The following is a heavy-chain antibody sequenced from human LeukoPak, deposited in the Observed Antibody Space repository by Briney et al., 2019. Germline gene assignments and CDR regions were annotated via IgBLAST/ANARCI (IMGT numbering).Heavy chain of an antibody. Sequence: PSETLSLTCTVSGGSISSSSYYWGWIRQPPGKGLEWIGSIYYSGSTYYNPSLKSRVTISVDTSKNQFSLKLSSVTAADTAVYYCARDDGSSSEVWFDPWGQGTLVTVSS. D-gene: IGHD6-6*01. CDR1: GGSISSSSYY. CDR2: IYYSGST. V-gene: IGHV4-39*07. J-gene: IGHJ5*02. CDR3: ARDDGSSSEVWFDP.